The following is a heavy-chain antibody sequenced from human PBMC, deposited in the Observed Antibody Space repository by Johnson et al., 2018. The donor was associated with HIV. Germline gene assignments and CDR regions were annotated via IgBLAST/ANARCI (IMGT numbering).Heavy chain of an antibody. D-gene: IGHD1-26*01. CDR2: ISSSGSTI. J-gene: IGHJ3*02. CDR3: AKDSGSYYPDAFDI. V-gene: IGHV3-11*01. Sequence: QVQLVESGVGLIQPGGSLRLSCAASGFTFSDYYMSWIRQAPGKGLEWVSYISSSGSTIYYADSVKGRFTISRDNAKNSLYLQMNSLRAEDTAVYYCAKDSGSYYPDAFDIWGQGTMVTVSS. CDR1: GFTFSDYY.